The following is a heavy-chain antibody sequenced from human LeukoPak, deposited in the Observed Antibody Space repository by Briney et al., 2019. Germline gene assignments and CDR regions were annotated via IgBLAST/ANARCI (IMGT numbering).Heavy chain of an antibody. CDR3: ARLITLRPRIYYYYYMDV. Sequence: SETLSLTYAVYGGSFSGYFWSWIRQPPGKGLEWIGEINHSGSTNYNPSLKSRVTISIDTSKNPFSLKLSSVTAADTAVYYCARLITLRPRIYYYYYMDVWGKGTTVTVSS. CDR1: GGSFSGYF. D-gene: IGHD1-14*01. J-gene: IGHJ6*03. CDR2: INHSGST. V-gene: IGHV4-34*01.